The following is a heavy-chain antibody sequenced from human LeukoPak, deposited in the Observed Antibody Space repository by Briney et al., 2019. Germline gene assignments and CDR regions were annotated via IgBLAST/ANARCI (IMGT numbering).Heavy chain of an antibody. CDR2: IRDHGGT. J-gene: IGHJ6*03. Sequence: SETLSLNCDIYGGSFTGYYWSWIRQPPGMGLEWIGEIRDHGGTNYNPSLKSRVTISGDTSKSQFSLKLSSVTAADTAVYYCARMSHCSSTSCYGYYYYYFMDVWGKGTTVTVSS. D-gene: IGHD2-2*01. CDR3: ARMSHCSSTSCYGYYYYYFMDV. CDR1: GGSFTGYY. V-gene: IGHV4-34*01.